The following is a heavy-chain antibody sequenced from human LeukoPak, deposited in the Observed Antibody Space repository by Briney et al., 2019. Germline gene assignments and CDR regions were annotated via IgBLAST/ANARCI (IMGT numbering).Heavy chain of an antibody. CDR1: AFTFSTYG. CDR2: IWYDGINK. CDR3: ARRPPTNWGLDY. V-gene: IGHV3-33*01. J-gene: IGHJ4*02. Sequence: GGSLRLSCAASAFTFSTYGMHWVRQAPGKGLEWVAFIWYDGINKYYADSVKGRFTISRDNSKNTLYLQMNSLRAEDTAVYYCARRPPTNWGLDYWGQGILVTVSS. D-gene: IGHD7-27*01.